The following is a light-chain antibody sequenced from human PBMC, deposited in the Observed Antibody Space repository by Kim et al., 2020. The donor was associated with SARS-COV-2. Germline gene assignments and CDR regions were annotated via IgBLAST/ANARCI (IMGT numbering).Light chain of an antibody. V-gene: IGKV3-20*01. Sequence: EIVLTQTPGTLSLSPGERATLSCRASQRVSSSNLAWYQQKPGQAPRLVIYGASSRASGIPDRFSGSGSGTDITLTISRLEPEDFAVYYCQQYGSSPAYTFGQGTKLEI. J-gene: IGKJ2*01. CDR1: QRVSSSN. CDR3: QQYGSSPAYT. CDR2: GAS.